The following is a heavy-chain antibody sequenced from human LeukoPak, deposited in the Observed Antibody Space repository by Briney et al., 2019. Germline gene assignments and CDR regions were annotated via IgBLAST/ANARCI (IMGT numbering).Heavy chain of an antibody. Sequence: GGSLRLSCAASGVTSSSYAMSWVRQAPGKGLEWVSAISGSGGSTYYADSVKGRFTISRDNSKNTLYLQMNSLRAEDTAVYYCAKVTYYYDSSGHDYWGQGTLVTVSS. CDR1: GVTSSSYA. D-gene: IGHD3-22*01. CDR3: AKVTYYYDSSGHDY. J-gene: IGHJ4*02. CDR2: ISGSGGST. V-gene: IGHV3-23*01.